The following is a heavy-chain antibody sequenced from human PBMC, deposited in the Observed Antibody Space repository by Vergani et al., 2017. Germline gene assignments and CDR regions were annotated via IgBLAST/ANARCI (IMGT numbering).Heavy chain of an antibody. CDR2: ISWNSGSI. CDR3: AKDLGGYCSSTSCPSGAFDI. D-gene: IGHD2-2*01. V-gene: IGHV3-9*03. CDR1: GFTFDDYA. Sequence: EVQLVESGGGLVQPGRSLRLSCAASGFTFDDYAMHWVRQAPGKGLEWVSGISWNSGSIGYADSVKGRFTISRDNAKNSLYLQMYSLRAEDMALYYCAKDLGGYCSSTSCPSGAFDIWGQGTMVTVSS. J-gene: IGHJ3*02.